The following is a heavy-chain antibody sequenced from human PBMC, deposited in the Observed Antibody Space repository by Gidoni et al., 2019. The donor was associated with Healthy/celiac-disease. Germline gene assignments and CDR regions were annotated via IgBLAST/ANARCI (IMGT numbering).Heavy chain of an antibody. D-gene: IGHD5-12*01. V-gene: IGHV4-39*07. CDR3: ARDLYSGYDFEGNWFDP. CDR2: IYYSGST. Sequence: QLQLQESGPGLVKPSETLSLTCTVSGGSISSSSYYWGWIRQPPGKGLEWIGSIYYSGSTYYNPSLKSRVTISVDTSKNQFSLKLSSVTAADTAVYYCARDLYSGYDFEGNWFDPWGQGTLVTVSS. J-gene: IGHJ5*02. CDR1: GGSISSSSYY.